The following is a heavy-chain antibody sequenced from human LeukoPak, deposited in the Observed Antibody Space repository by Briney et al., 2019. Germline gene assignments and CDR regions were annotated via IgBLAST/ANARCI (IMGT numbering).Heavy chain of an antibody. CDR3: ARTIMYYVFWSGYYPFDY. V-gene: IGHV1-2*02. J-gene: IGHJ4*02. CDR2: INPNSGGT. CDR1: GYTFTGYY. D-gene: IGHD3-3*01. Sequence: ASVKVSCKASGYTFTGYYMHWVRQAPGQGLEWMGWINPNSGGTNYAQKFRGRVTITRDTSISTAYMELSRLTSDDTAVYYWARTIMYYVFWSGYYPFDYWGQGTLVTVSS.